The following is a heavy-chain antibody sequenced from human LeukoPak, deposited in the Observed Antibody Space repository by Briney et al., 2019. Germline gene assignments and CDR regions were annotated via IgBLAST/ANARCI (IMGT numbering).Heavy chain of an antibody. D-gene: IGHD2-8*01. CDR2: IYHSGST. Sequence: SETLSLTCAVSGGSISSGGYSWSWIRQPLGTGLEWIGYIYHSGSTYYNPSLKSRVTISVDRSKNQFSLKLSSVTAADTAVYYCARGSSYCTNGVCYEPFDYWGQGTLVTVSS. CDR1: GGSISSGGYS. CDR3: ARGSSYCTNGVCYEPFDY. V-gene: IGHV4-30-2*01. J-gene: IGHJ4*02.